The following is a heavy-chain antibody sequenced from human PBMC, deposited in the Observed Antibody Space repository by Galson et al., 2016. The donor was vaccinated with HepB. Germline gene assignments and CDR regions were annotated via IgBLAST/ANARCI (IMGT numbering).Heavy chain of an antibody. D-gene: IGHD3-10*01. CDR1: GFTFSDYW. J-gene: IGHJ3*01. V-gene: IGHV3-7*01. Sequence: SLRHSCAASGFTFSDYWMSWVRQAPGKGLEWLANMKEDGSYIHLVDSVKGRFTISRHNGKRSLYLQMSSLRADDTAVYYCAGEVPGALVSLYVWGQGTMVTVSS. CDR3: AGEVPGALVSLYV. CDR2: MKEDGSYI.